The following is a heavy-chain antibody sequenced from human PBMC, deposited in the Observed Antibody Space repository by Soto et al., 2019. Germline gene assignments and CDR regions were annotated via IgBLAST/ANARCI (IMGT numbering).Heavy chain of an antibody. V-gene: IGHV3-30*18. CDR2: ISYDGSNK. CDR1: GFTLGSYG. CDR3: AKSAALLWFGDPIAHFDY. J-gene: IGHJ4*02. Sequence: GRGLRLSCASSGFTLGSYGIHWVRQAPGKGLEWVAVISYDGSNKYYADSVKGRFTISRDNSKNTLYLQMNSLRAEDTAVYDCAKSAALLWFGDPIAHFDYWGQGTLVTVPS. D-gene: IGHD3-10*01.